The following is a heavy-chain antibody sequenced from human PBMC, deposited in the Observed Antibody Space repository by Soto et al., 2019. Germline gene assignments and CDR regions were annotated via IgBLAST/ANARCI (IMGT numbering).Heavy chain of an antibody. J-gene: IGHJ4*02. CDR1: GYTFTSYA. D-gene: IGHD2-2*01. CDR3: AREDLYCSSTSCYIDY. Sequence: VASVKVSCKASGYTFTSYAMHWVRQAPGQRLEWMGWINAGNGNTKYSQKFQGRVTITRDTSASTAYMELSSLRSEDTAVYYCAREDLYCSSTSCYIDYWGQGTLVTVSS. V-gene: IGHV1-3*01. CDR2: INAGNGNT.